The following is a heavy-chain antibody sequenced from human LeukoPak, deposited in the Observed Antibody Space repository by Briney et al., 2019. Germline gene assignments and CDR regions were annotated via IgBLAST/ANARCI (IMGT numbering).Heavy chain of an antibody. D-gene: IGHD2-2*01. CDR1: GYTFTSYG. CDR3: ARDIVVVPAIQDYYYYYGMDV. V-gene: IGHV1-18*01. J-gene: IGHJ6*02. CDR2: ISAYNGNT. Sequence: ASVKVSCKASGYTFTSYGISWVRQAPGQGREWMGWISAYNGNTNYAQKLQGRVTMTTDTSTSTAYMELRSLRSDDTAVYYCARDIVVVPAIQDYYYYYGMDVWGQGTTVTVSS.